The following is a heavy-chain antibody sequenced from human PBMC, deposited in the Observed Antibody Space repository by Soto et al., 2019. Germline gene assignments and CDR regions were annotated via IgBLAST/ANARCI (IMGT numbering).Heavy chain of an antibody. CDR3: ARLLVGSDAFDI. CDR2: IYYSGST. V-gene: IGHV4-30-4*01. Sequence: QVQLQESGPGLVKPSQTLSLTCTVSGGSISSGDYYWSWIRQPPGKGLEWIGYIYYSGSTYYNPSLQSRVTTSVDTSKTQFALKLSSVTAADTAVYYCARLLVGSDAFDIWGQGTMVTVSS. CDR1: GGSISSGDYY. D-gene: IGHD2-2*01. J-gene: IGHJ3*02.